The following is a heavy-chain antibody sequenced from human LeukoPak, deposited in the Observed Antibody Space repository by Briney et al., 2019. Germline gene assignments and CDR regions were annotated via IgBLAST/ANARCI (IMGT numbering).Heavy chain of an antibody. CDR3: ASLGGISGSYTTFDY. V-gene: IGHV3-21*01. CDR1: GFTFSSYS. Sequence: GGSLRLSCAASGFTFSSYSMNWVRQAPGKGREWVSSISSSSSYIYYADSVKGRFTISRDNAKNSLYLQMNSLRAEATAVYYCASLGGISGSYTTFDYWGQGTLVTVSS. J-gene: IGHJ4*02. CDR2: ISSSSSYI. D-gene: IGHD1-26*01.